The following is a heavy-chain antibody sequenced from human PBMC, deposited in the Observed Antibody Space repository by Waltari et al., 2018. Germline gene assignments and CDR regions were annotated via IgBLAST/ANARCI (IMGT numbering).Heavy chain of an antibody. J-gene: IGHJ4*02. V-gene: IGHV2-5*02. D-gene: IGHD3-10*01. CDR3: AHWGSWYYYGSGTPGY. Sequence: QITLKESGPTLVKPTQTLTLTCTFSGFSLSTSGVGVGWIRQPPGKALEWLALIYWDDDKRYSPSLKSRLTITKDTSKNQVVLTMTNMDPVDTATYYCAHWGSWYYYGSGTPGYWGQGTLVTVSS. CDR2: IYWDDDK. CDR1: GFSLSTSGVG.